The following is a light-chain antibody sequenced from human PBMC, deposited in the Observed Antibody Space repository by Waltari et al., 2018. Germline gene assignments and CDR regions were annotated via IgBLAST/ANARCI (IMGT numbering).Light chain of an antibody. CDR2: DGC. Sequence: IAMTQSPSTLSASVGDSVTITCRASQNIGTWGAWYQQKPGKAPKLLIFDGCTLESGVPSRFSGSASGTDFTLTINSLQPDDFASYFCQQYNSYLSSFGQGTKLEI. CDR1: QNIGTW. J-gene: IGKJ2*01. CDR3: QQYNSYLSS. V-gene: IGKV1-5*01.